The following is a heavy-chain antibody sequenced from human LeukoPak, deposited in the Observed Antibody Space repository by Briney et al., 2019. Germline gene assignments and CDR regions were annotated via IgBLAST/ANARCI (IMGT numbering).Heavy chain of an antibody. CDR1: GGSISSGSYY. V-gene: IGHV4-61*02. J-gene: IGHJ4*02. D-gene: IGHD2-2*01. CDR2: IYTSGST. CDR3: ARADLGYCSSTSCYTFFDY. Sequence: SQTLSLNCTVSGGSISSGSYYWSWIRQPAGKGLEWIGRIYTSGSTNYNPSLKSRVTISVDTSKNQFSLKLSSVTAADTAVYYCARADLGYCSSTSCYTFFDYWGQGTLVTVSS.